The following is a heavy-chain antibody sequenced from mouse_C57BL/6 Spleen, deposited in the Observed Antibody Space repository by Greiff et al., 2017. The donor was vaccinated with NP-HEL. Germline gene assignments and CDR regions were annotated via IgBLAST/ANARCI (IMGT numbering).Heavy chain of an antibody. CDR1: GYTFTSYW. V-gene: IGHV1-52*01. CDR2: IDPSDSET. D-gene: IGHD2-1*01. J-gene: IGHJ3*01. Sequence: QVQLKQPGAELVRPGSSVKLSCKASGYTFTSYWMHWVKQRPIQGLEWIGNIDPSDSETHYNQKFKDKATLTVDKSSSTAYMQLSSLTSEDSAVYYCARSHYGNPWFAYWGQGTLVTVSA. CDR3: ARSHYGNPWFAY.